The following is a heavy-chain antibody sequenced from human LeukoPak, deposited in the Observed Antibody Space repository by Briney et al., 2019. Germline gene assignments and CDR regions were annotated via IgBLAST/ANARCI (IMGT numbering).Heavy chain of an antibody. J-gene: IGHJ6*03. CDR1: GYTFTSYD. V-gene: IGHV1-8*03. CDR3: ARAVDPNYYYYYMDV. D-gene: IGHD2-2*01. CDR2: MNPNSGNT. Sequence: ASVKVSCKASGYTFTSYDINWVRQATGQGLEWMGWMNPNSGNTGYAQKFQGRVTITRNTSISTAYMELSSLRSEDTAAYYCARAVDPNYYYYYMDVWGKGTTVTVSS.